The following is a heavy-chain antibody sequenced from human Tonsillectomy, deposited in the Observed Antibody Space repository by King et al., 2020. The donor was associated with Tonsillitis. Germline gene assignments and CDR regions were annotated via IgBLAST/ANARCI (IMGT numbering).Heavy chain of an antibody. V-gene: IGHV4-4*02. CDR2: IYHSGST. CDR1: GGSISSSNW. CDR3: AILFVILTGYTDDFDL. Sequence: QLQESGPGLVMPSGTLSLTCAVSGGSISSSNWWSWVRQPPGKGLEWIGEIYHSGSTNYHPSLKSRVTISVDKSKNQFSLKLSHGTAAAPAVCFCAILFVILTGYTDDFDLWGQGTMVTVSS. D-gene: IGHD3-9*01. J-gene: IGHJ3*01.